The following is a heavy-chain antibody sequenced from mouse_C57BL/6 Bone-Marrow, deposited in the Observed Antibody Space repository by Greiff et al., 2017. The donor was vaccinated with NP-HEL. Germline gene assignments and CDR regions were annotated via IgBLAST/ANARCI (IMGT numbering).Heavy chain of an antibody. Sequence: VQLQQPGAELVKPGASVKLSCKASGYTFTSYLMHWVKQRPGRGLEWIGRIDPNSGGTKYNEKFKSKATLTVDKPSSTAHMQLNSLTSEDSAVFYCAIYYYGSSSFDYWGQAPTLTVSS. CDR1: GYTFTSYL. V-gene: IGHV1-72*01. CDR2: IDPNSGGT. CDR3: AIYYYGSSSFDY. J-gene: IGHJ2*01. D-gene: IGHD1-1*01.